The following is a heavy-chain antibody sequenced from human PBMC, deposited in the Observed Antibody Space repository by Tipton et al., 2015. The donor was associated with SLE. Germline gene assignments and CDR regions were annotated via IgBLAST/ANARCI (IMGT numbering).Heavy chain of an antibody. CDR2: IYYSGST. J-gene: IGHJ3*02. CDR3: ARVVAAAGTAFDI. D-gene: IGHD6-13*01. V-gene: IGHV4-59*12. CDR1: GFTFSSYW. Sequence: LRLSCAASGFTFSSYWMSWVRQAPGKGLEWIGYIYYSGSTNYNPSLKSRVTISVDTSKNQFSLKLSSVTAADTAVYYCARVVAAAGTAFDIWGQGAMVTVSS.